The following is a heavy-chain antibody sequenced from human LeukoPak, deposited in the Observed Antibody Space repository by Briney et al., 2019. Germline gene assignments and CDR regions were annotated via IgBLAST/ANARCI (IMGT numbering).Heavy chain of an antibody. D-gene: IGHD3-10*01. J-gene: IGHJ4*02. CDR3: VKEPPSGSYADY. CDR1: GFTFRTYA. Sequence: GGSLRLSCEASGFTFRTYALSWVRQAPGQGLEWVSAVSSSGGSTYYADSVKGRFTISRDNSKNTVYLQMNSLRAEDTARYYCVKEPPSGSYADYWGQGTLVIVSS. V-gene: IGHV3-23*01. CDR2: VSSSGGST.